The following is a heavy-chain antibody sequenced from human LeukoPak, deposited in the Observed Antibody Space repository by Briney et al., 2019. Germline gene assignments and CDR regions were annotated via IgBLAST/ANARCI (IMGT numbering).Heavy chain of an antibody. CDR3: ARAPSNSWGSNYYYYMDV. D-gene: IGHD6-13*01. CDR2: MNPNSGNT. CDR1: GYTFTSYD. V-gene: IGHV1-8*02. Sequence: GASVKVSCKASGYTFTSYDINWVRQATGQGLEWMGWMNPNSGNTGYAQKFQGRVTMTRNISISTAYMELSSLRCEDTAVYYCARAPSNSWGSNYYYYMDVWGKGTTVTISS. J-gene: IGHJ6*03.